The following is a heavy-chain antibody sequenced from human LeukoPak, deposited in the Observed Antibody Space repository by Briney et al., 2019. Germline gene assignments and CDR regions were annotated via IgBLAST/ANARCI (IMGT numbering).Heavy chain of an antibody. CDR3: ARGSNYYYDVTADYPRY. V-gene: IGHV1-46*01. D-gene: IGHD3-22*01. CDR2: INPSGGTT. CDR1: GYTFTTYY. Sequence: GASVKVSCKTSGYTFTTYYIHWVRQAPGQGLEWLGIINPSGGTTTYAQKFQGRVTVTRDTSTSTVYMELNTLRSEDTAVYYCARGSNYYYDVTADYPRYWGQGTLVTVSS. J-gene: IGHJ4*02.